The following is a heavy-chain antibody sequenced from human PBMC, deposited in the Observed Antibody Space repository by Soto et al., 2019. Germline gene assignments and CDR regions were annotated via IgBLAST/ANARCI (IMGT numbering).Heavy chain of an antibody. CDR1: GGTFSSYG. D-gene: IGHD3-16*01. V-gene: IGHV1-69*12. J-gene: IGHJ6*02. Sequence: QVQLVQSGAEVKKPGSSVKVSCKASGGTFSSYGINWMRQAPGQGLEWMGGIIPIFATADYAQKFQGRVTITADESTSTAYMELSSLRSEDTAVYYCAQCLLGVNYYYGMDVWGQGTTVTVSS. CDR3: AQCLLGVNYYYGMDV. CDR2: IIPIFATA.